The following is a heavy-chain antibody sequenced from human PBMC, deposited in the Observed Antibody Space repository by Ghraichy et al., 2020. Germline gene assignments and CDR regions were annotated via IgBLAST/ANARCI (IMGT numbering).Heavy chain of an antibody. CDR3: ARGRMITFGGVIAPNYDMDV. J-gene: IGHJ6*03. D-gene: IGHD3-16*02. Sequence: ESLNISCAVYGGSFSGYYWSWIRQPPGKGLEWIGEINHSGSTNYNPSLKSRVTISVDTSKNQFSLKLSSVTAADTAVYYCARGRMITFGGVIAPNYDMDVWGKGTTVTVSS. V-gene: IGHV4-34*01. CDR1: GGSFSGYY. CDR2: INHSGST.